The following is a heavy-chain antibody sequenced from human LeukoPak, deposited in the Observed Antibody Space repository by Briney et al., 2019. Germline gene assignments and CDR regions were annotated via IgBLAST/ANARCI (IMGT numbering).Heavy chain of an antibody. CDR3: AREKAGAPRHDAFDI. V-gene: IGHV4-34*01. D-gene: IGHD1-26*01. J-gene: IGHJ3*02. Sequence: SETLSLTCAVYGGSFSGYYWSWIRQPPGKGLEWIGEINHSGSTNYNPSLKSRVTISVDTSKNQFSLKLSSVTAADTAVYYCAREKAGAPRHDAFDIWGQGTLVTVSS. CDR1: GGSFSGYY. CDR2: INHSGST.